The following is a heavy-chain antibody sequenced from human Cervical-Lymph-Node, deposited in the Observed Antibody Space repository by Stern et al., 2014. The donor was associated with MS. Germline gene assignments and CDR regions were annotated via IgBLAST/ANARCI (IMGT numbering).Heavy chain of an antibody. J-gene: IGHJ4*02. D-gene: IGHD3-16*02. CDR1: GGTFSNYI. Sequence: VQLVESGAEVKKPGSSVKVSCKASGGTFSNYIIGWVRQAPGQGLEWMGGIIPMVGIANYADKFQDRVTITADESTSTAYMDLSSLRSEDTAVYYCARATSDYIWGTYRFLDSWGQGTLVIVSS. CDR2: IIPMVGIA. CDR3: ARATSDYIWGTYRFLDS. V-gene: IGHV1-69*01.